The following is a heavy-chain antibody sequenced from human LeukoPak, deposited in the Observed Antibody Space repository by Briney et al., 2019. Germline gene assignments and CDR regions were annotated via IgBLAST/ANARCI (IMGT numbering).Heavy chain of an antibody. CDR1: GGSISSGGYS. D-gene: IGHD1-14*01. V-gene: IGHV4-30-2*01. Sequence: PSQTLSLTCAVSGGSISSGGYSWSWIRQPPGKGLEWIGYIYHSGSTYYNPSLKSRVTISVDRSKNQFSLKLSSVTAADTAVYYCARAGIGYYFDYWGQGTLVTVSS. CDR3: ARAGIGYYFDY. CDR2: IYHSGST. J-gene: IGHJ4*02.